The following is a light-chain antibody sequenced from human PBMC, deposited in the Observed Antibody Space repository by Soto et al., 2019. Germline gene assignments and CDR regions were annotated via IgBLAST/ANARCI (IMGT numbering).Light chain of an antibody. V-gene: IGLV1-36*01. CDR1: SFNIGKNA. J-gene: IGLJ3*02. Sequence: QSVLSQPPSVSEAPRQRVTISCSGTSFNIGKNAVTWYQYLPGKSPRLLISSDDLRPSGVSDRFSGSKSGTSASLAITGLQVDDEGDYYCAVWDDSLNALVFGGGTKLTVL. CDR2: SDD. CDR3: AVWDDSLNALV.